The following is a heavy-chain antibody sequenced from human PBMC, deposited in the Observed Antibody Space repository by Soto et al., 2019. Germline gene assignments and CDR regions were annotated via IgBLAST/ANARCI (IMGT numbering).Heavy chain of an antibody. CDR1: GFTFSSYA. CDR3: VKDVSGYDSVPFDY. Sequence: PGGSLRLSCAVSGFTFSSYAMTWVRQAPGKGLEWVSVISGSGGSTYYADSVKGRFTISRDNSKNTLYLQMNSLRTDDTAVYYCVKDVSGYDSVPFDYWGQGALVTVSS. J-gene: IGHJ4*02. V-gene: IGHV3-23*01. CDR2: ISGSGGST. D-gene: IGHD5-12*01.